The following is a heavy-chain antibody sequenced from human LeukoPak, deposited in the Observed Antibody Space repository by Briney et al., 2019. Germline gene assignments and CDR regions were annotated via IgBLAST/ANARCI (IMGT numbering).Heavy chain of an antibody. CDR3: AREDGVSRYCYDSSGYYYY. V-gene: IGHV4-39*07. CDR1: GGSISSSSYY. J-gene: IGHJ4*02. CDR2: IYYSGST. Sequence: SETLSLTCTVSGGSISSSSYYWGWIRQPPGKGLEWIGSIYYSGSTYYNPSLKSRVTISVDTSKNQFSLKLSSVTAADTAVYYCAREDGVSRYCYDSSGYYYYWGQGTLVTVSS. D-gene: IGHD3-22*01.